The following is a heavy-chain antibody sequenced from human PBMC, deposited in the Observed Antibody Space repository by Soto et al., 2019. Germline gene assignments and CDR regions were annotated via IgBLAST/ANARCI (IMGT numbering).Heavy chain of an antibody. CDR3: ARQNSYGYYYYGLDV. J-gene: IGHJ6*02. CDR2: IYPGDSDT. CDR1: GYSFSNYW. D-gene: IGHD5-18*01. V-gene: IGHV5-51*01. Sequence: PGESLKISCKGSGYSFSNYWIGWVRQMPGKGLEWMGIIYPGDSDTRYSPSFQGQVTISADKSISTAHLQWSSLKASDTALYYCARQNSYGYYYYGLDVWGQVPTGTFSS.